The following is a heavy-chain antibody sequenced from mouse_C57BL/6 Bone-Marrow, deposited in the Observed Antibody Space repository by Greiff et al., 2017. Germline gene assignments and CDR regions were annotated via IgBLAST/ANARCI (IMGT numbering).Heavy chain of an antibody. D-gene: IGHD2-4*01. V-gene: IGHV6-6*01. CDR3: TRKGDDYDWFAY. CDR1: GFTFSDAW. Sequence: EVKLVESGGGLVQPGGSMKLSCAASGFTFSDAWMDWVRQSPEKGLEWVAEIRNKANNHATYYAESVKGRFTISRDDSKSSVYLQMNSLRAEDTGIYYCTRKGDDYDWFAYWGQGTLVTVSA. CDR2: IRNKANNHAT. J-gene: IGHJ3*01.